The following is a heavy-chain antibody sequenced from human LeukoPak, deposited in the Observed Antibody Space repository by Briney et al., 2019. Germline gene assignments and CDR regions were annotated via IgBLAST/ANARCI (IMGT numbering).Heavy chain of an antibody. CDR3: ARHPKGGQHFDY. CDR2: IYYSGST. CDR1: GGSISSYY. V-gene: IGHV4-59*08. D-gene: IGHD2-2*01. J-gene: IGHJ4*02. Sequence: SETLSLTCTVSGGSISSYYWSWIRQPPGKGLEWIGYIYYSGSTNYNPSLQSRVTISVDTSTNQFSLKLSSVTAADTAVYYCARHPKGGQHFDYWGQGTLVTVSS.